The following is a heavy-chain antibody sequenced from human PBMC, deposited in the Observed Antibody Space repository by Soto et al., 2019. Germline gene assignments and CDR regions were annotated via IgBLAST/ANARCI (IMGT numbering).Heavy chain of an antibody. CDR1: GFTFSSYA. J-gene: IGHJ4*02. CDR2: ISGSGGST. V-gene: IGHV3-23*01. D-gene: IGHD5-12*01. CDR3: AKDVSYSGYENCFDY. Sequence: EVQLLESGGGLVQPGGSLRLSCAASGFTFSSYAMSWVRQAPGKGLEWVSAISGSGGSTYYADSVKGRFTISRDNSKNTLYLHMNSLRAEDTAVYYCAKDVSYSGYENCFDYWGQGTLVTVSS.